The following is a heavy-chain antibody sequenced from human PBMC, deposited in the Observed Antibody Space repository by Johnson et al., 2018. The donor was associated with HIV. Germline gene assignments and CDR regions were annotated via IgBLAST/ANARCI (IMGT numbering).Heavy chain of an antibody. CDR1: GFTFSSYG. CDR2: IYSGGTT. J-gene: IGHJ3*02. Sequence: QVQLVESGGGVVQPGRSLRLSCAASGFTFSSYGMHWVRQAPGKGLEWVAVIYSGGTTNYADSVKGRFTISRDISKNTLYLQMNSLRADDTAVDYRARVHSGYDLAAFDIWGQGTMVTVSS. V-gene: IGHV3-NL1*01. D-gene: IGHD5-12*01. CDR3: ARVHSGYDLAAFDI.